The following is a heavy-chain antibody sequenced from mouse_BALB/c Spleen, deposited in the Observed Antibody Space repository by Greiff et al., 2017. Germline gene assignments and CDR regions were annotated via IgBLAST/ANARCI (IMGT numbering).Heavy chain of an antibody. D-gene: IGHD4-1*01. J-gene: IGHJ1*01. CDR1: GFTFSSYA. V-gene: IGHV5-6-5*01. CDR3: ARGWDWYFDV. Sequence: EVKLMESGGGLVKPGGSLKLSCAASGFTFSSYAMSWVRQTPEKRLEWVASISSGGSTYYPDSVKGRFTISRDNARNILYLQMSSLRSEDTAMYYCARGWDWYFDVWGAGTTVTVSS. CDR2: ISSGGST.